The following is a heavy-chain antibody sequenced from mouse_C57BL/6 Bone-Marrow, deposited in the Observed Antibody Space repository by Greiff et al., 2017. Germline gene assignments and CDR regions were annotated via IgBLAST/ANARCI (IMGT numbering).Heavy chain of an antibody. D-gene: IGHD1-1*01. V-gene: IGHV2-9*01. Sequence: VKLVESGPGLVAPSQSLSITCTVSGFSLTSYGVDWVRQPPGKGLEWLGVIWGGGSTTYNSDLMSRLSISKVNSKSQVFLKMNSLHTDDTAMYYCAKHVDYGSSLDWYFDVWGTGTTVTVSS. CDR1: GFSLTSYG. CDR3: AKHVDYGSSLDWYFDV. CDR2: IWGGGST. J-gene: IGHJ1*03.